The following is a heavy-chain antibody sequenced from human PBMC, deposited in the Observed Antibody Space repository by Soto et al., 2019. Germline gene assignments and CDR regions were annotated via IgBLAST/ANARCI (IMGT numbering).Heavy chain of an antibody. CDR2: ISGSGGST. D-gene: IGHD6-19*01. Sequence: PGGSLRLSCAASGFTFSSYAMSWVRQAPGKGLEWVSAISGSGGSTYYADSVKGRFTISRDNSKNTLYLQMNSLRAEDTAVYYCAKYPESSGWYSVRFDYWGQGTLVTVSS. J-gene: IGHJ4*02. V-gene: IGHV3-23*01. CDR3: AKYPESSGWYSVRFDY. CDR1: GFTFSSYA.